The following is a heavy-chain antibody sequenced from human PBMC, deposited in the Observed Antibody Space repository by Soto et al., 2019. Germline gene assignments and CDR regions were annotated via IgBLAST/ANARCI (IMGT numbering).Heavy chain of an antibody. CDR2: IDYSGTT. CDR1: GGSISSSIYY. Sequence: SETLSLTCTVSGGSISSSIYYWGWIRQPPGRGLEWIGIIDYSGTTYYNPSLKSRLTMSVDTSKNHFSLNLSSVTAADTAVYYCARRTGSAPYYFDYWGQGALVTVSS. V-gene: IGHV4-39*02. J-gene: IGHJ4*02. CDR3: ARRTGSAPYYFDY. D-gene: IGHD6-25*01.